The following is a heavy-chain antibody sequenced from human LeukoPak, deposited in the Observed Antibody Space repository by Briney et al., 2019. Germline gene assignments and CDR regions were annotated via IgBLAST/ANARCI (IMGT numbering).Heavy chain of an antibody. D-gene: IGHD3-22*01. J-gene: IGHJ4*02. CDR3: AREEGTYYFDGSGYFAY. CDR2: IYYSGST. CDR1: GGSISNKY. V-gene: IGHV4-59*12. Sequence: SETLSLTCTVSGGSISNKYWSWIRQPPGKGLEWIGYIYYSGSTNYNPSLKSRVTILVDTSKNQFSLKLGSVTAADTAVYYCAREEGTYYFDGSGYFAYWGQGTLVTVSS.